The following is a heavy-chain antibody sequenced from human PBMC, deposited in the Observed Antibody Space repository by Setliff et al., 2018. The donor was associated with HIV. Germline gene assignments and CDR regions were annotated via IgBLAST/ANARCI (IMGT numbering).Heavy chain of an antibody. CDR3: AKDMSTDWYTVSGFDL. J-gene: IGHJ5*02. Sequence: GGSLRLSCAASGFTFDDYAMHWVRQAPGKGLEWVSLISWDGGSTYYADSVKGRFTISRDNSKNSLYLQMNSLRAEDTALYYCAKDMSTDWYTVSGFDLWGQGTLVT. CDR2: ISWDGGST. V-gene: IGHV3-43D*03. D-gene: IGHD3-9*01. CDR1: GFTFDDYA.